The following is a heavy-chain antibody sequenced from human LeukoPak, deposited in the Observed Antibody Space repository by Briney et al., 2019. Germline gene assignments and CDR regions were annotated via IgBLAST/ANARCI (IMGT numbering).Heavy chain of an antibody. J-gene: IGHJ4*02. Sequence: GGSLRLSCAASGFTFSSYGMHWVRQAPGKGLEWVAFIRYDGSNKYYADSVKGRFTISRDNSKNTLYLQMNSLRAEDTAVYYCAKDVAAYYYSPTHFDYWGQGTLVTVSS. CDR1: GFTFSSYG. V-gene: IGHV3-30*02. CDR3: AKDVAAYYYSPTHFDY. CDR2: IRYDGSNK. D-gene: IGHD3-10*01.